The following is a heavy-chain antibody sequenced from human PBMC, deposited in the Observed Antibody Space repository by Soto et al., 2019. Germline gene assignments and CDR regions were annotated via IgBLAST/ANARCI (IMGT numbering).Heavy chain of an antibody. Sequence: EVQLLESGGGLVQSGGSLRLSCVVSGFTFGSYAMSWVRQAPEKGPEWVAILGGNGFTTYYADSVKGRFTISGDKSKSTLFLPMNSLRADDKGVYYCAKALRPSLNFFYYMDVWGRGTSVTVSS. J-gene: IGHJ6*03. CDR2: LGGNGFTT. CDR3: AKALRPSLNFFYYMDV. D-gene: IGHD2-2*01. V-gene: IGHV3-23*01. CDR1: GFTFGSYA.